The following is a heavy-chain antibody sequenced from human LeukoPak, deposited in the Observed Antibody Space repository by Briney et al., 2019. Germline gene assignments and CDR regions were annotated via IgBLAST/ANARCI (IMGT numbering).Heavy chain of an antibody. CDR1: GYTFTSYD. CDR3: ARSPSWSGYYTTYYFDY. V-gene: IGHV1-8*01. J-gene: IGHJ4*02. Sequence: ASVKVSCKASGYTFTSYDINWVRQATGQGLEWMRWMNPNSGNTGYAQKFQGRVTVTRNTSISTAYMELGSLRSEDTAVYYCARSPSWSGYYTTYYFDYWGQGTLVTVSS. CDR2: MNPNSGNT. D-gene: IGHD3-3*01.